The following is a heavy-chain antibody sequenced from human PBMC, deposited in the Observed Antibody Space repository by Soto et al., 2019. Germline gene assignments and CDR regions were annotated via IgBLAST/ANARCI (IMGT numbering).Heavy chain of an antibody. Sequence: QVQLQESGPGLVKPSETLSLTCTVSGVSITSHYCTCIRQPPGKGQEWIGTIHYSGSTNYSPSLKGRVIISVDTSENQSSLKLSSVTTADSAVYYCTVGGAGHPFDYWGQGTLVTVSS. CDR1: GVSITSHY. CDR2: IHYSGST. D-gene: IGHD3-16*01. J-gene: IGHJ4*02. CDR3: TVGGAGHPFDY. V-gene: IGHV4-59*11.